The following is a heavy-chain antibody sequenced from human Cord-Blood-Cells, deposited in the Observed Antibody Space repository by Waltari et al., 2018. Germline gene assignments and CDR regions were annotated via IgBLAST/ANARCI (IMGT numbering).Heavy chain of an antibody. J-gene: IGHJ6*02. CDR3: ARQNDFWSGYRSDYYYGMDV. Sequence: QVTLKESGPALVTPTQTLTLTCTYSGFSLSTSGMRVSWIRQPPWKALEWLARIDWDDDKFYSTSLKTRLTISKDTSKNQVVLTMTNMDPVDTATYYCARQNDFWSGYRSDYYYGMDVWGQGTTVTVSS. V-gene: IGHV2-70*04. CDR2: IDWDDDK. D-gene: IGHD3-3*01. CDR1: GFSLSTSGMR.